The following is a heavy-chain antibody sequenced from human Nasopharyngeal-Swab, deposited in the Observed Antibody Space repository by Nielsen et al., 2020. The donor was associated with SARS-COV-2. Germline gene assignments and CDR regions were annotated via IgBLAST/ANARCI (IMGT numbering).Heavy chain of an antibody. V-gene: IGHV3-48*04. J-gene: IGHJ6*02. Sequence: GGSLRLSCAASGFTFSSYSMNWVRQAPGKGLEWVSYISSSSSTIYYADSVKGRFTISRDNAKSSLYLQMNSLRAEDTAVYYCAGGYCSGGSCYPTPPYYYYGMDVWGQGTTVTVSS. CDR2: ISSSSSTI. D-gene: IGHD2-15*01. CDR3: AGGYCSGGSCYPTPPYYYYGMDV. CDR1: GFTFSSYS.